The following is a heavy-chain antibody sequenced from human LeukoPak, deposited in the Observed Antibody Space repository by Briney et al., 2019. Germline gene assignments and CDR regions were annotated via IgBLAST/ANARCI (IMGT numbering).Heavy chain of an antibody. Sequence: GASVKVSCKASGGTFSSYAISWVRQAPGQGLEWMGWINAKNGDTNYEQKFQGRVTMTRDTSISTAYLELNSLRSDDTAVYFCARNWETYYCDYWGQGTLVTVSS. D-gene: IGHD7-27*01. CDR1: GGTFSSYA. CDR3: ARNWETYYCDY. J-gene: IGHJ4*02. CDR2: INAKNGDT. V-gene: IGHV1-2*02.